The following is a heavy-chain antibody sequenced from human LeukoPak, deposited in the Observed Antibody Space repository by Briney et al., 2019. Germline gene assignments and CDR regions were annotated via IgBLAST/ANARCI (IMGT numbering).Heavy chain of an antibody. J-gene: IGHJ4*02. CDR1: GGSVTNNNW. Sequence: PSGTLSLTCAVSGGSVTNNNWWSWVRQPPGKGLEWIGEIFHSGSTNYNPSLKSRVTMSVDKSKNQFSLRLSSVTAADTAVYHCARVGPTDFWGQGTLVTVSS. CDR3: ARVGPTDF. V-gene: IGHV4-4*02. D-gene: IGHD1-26*01. CDR2: IFHSGST.